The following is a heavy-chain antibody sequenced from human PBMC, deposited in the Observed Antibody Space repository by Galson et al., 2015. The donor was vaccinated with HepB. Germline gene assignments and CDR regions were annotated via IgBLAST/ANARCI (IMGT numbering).Heavy chain of an antibody. CDR1: GYTFTSYG. Sequence: SVKVSCKASGYTFTSYGISWVRQAPGQGLEWMGWISGYTGNTKYAQKLQGRVTMTTDTSTSTAYMDLRSLRSDDTAVYYCARQVVPAAVYYYYYMDVWGKGTTVTVAS. CDR3: ARQVVPAAVYYYYYMDV. CDR2: ISGYTGNT. D-gene: IGHD2-2*01. J-gene: IGHJ6*03. V-gene: IGHV1-18*01.